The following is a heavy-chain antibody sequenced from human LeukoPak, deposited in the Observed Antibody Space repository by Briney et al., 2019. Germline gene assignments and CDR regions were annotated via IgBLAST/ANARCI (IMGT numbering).Heavy chain of an antibody. V-gene: IGHV3-30*18. CDR1: AFTFSSYG. CDR2: TSYDGSEK. Sequence: GGSLRLSCVASAFTFSSYGMHWVRQAPGKGLEWVAATSYDGSEKYYAGSVKGRFTISKDNSKDTLYLQMNSLRAEDTAVYYCAKGLARGFGELSPAEFDYWGQGTLVTVSS. CDR3: AKGLARGFGELSPAEFDY. D-gene: IGHD3-10*01. J-gene: IGHJ4*02.